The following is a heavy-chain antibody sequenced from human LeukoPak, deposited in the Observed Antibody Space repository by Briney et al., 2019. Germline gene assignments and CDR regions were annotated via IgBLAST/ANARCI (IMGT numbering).Heavy chain of an antibody. CDR2: IRSKTDDETT. J-gene: IGHJ6*02. V-gene: IGHV3-15*01. CDR3: TTRGASYDYCYYYGMDV. D-gene: IGHD3-3*01. Sequence: GGSLRLSCAASGFTFSSYWMSWVRQPPGNGLEWVGRIRSKTDDETTDYAAPVEGRFTISRDDSKNTLYLQMNSLKAEDTAVYYCTTRGASYDYCYYYGMDVWGQGTTVTVSS. CDR1: GFTFSSYW.